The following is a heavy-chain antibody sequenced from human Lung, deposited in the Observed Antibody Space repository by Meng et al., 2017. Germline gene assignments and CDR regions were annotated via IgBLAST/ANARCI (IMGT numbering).Heavy chain of an antibody. CDR1: GGSFSDYY. V-gene: IGHV4-34*01. Sequence: QGEFQPRAPVLLTLSATVSLPCVVSGGSFSDYYWSWIRQPPGKGLEWIGEINHSGITNYNPPLESRATISVDTSQNNLSLKLSSVTAADSAVYYCARGPTTMAHDFDYWGQGTLVTVSS. CDR3: ARGPTTMAHDFDY. D-gene: IGHD4-11*01. J-gene: IGHJ4*02. CDR2: INHSGIT.